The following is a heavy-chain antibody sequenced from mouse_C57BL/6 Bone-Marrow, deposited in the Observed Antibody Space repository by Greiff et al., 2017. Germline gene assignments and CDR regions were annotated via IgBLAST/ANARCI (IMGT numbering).Heavy chain of an antibody. CDR3: AGKFLLLREWYFDV. CDR2: IYPGSGST. J-gene: IGHJ1*03. D-gene: IGHD1-1*01. CDR1: GYTFTSDW. V-gene: IGHV1-55*01. Sequence: QVQLQQPGAELVKPGASVKMSCKASGYTFTSDWITWVKQRPGQGLEWIGDIYPGSGSTNYNENFKSKATLTVDTSSSTAYMQLRSLTSEDSAVYYCAGKFLLLREWYFDVWGTGTTVTVSS.